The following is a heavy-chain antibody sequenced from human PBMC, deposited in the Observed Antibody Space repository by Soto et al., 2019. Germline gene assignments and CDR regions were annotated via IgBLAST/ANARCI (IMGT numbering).Heavy chain of an antibody. J-gene: IGHJ1*01. D-gene: IGHD2-15*01. V-gene: IGHV3-20*04. CDR2: INWNGGST. Sequence: PGGSLRLSCAASGFTFSSYSMNWVRQAPGKGLQWVSGINWNGGSTGYADSVKGRFTISRDNAKSSLYLQMNSLRAEDTALYYCARSRSGGYPYFHHWGQGTLVTVSS. CDR1: GFTFSSYS. CDR3: ARSRSGGYPYFHH.